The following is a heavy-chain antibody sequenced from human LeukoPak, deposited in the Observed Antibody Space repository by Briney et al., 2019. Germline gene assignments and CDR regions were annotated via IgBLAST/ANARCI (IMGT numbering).Heavy chain of an antibody. CDR1: GFTFCSYG. Sequence: GGSLRLSCAASGFTFCSYGMRWVRQAPGKGLEWVAVISYDGSNKYYADSVKGRFTISRDNSKNTLYLQMNSLRAEDTAVYYCAKDLPMDGGIDYWGQGTLVTVSS. V-gene: IGHV3-30*18. J-gene: IGHJ4*02. CDR2: ISYDGSNK. D-gene: IGHD3-16*01. CDR3: AKDLPMDGGIDY.